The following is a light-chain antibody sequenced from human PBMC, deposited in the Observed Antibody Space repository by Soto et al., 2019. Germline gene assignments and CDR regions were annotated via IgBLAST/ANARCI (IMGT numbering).Light chain of an antibody. Sequence: DIQMTQSPSSLSASVGDRVTITCRASQTIAMYVNWFQQKPGNAPKPLIYTTSSLQSGVPPRFSGSGSETDFTLTISRLQPEDSATYYCQQSFTTPYTFGQGTKLEIK. V-gene: IGKV1-39*01. CDR2: TTS. CDR1: QTIAMY. J-gene: IGKJ2*01. CDR3: QQSFTTPYT.